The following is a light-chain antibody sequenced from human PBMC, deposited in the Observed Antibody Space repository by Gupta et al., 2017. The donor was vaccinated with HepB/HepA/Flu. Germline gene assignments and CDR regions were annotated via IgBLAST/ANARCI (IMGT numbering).Light chain of an antibody. CDR2: GAS. CDR3: QQYNDWPWT. V-gene: IGKV3-15*01. CDR1: QSVNSN. Sequence: IVMAQSPVTLSVSPGERATLSCKASQSVNSNLAWYQQKPGQTPRLLIYGASTRATGIPARFSGSGSGTEFMLTISSLHSEDFATYYCQQYNDWPWTFGRGTKVQI. J-gene: IGKJ1*01.